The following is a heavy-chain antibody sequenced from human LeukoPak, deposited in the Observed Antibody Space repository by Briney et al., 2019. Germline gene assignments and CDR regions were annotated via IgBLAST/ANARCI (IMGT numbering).Heavy chain of an antibody. CDR2: TSSSDDGT. V-gene: IGHV3-23*01. D-gene: IGHD4-17*01. Sequence: PGGSLRLSCAASGFPLSSYAMSWVRQVPGKGLEWVSATSSSDDGTYHADSVKGRFTISRDNSKNTVYLQMNSLRLEDTGLYFCARDGAAVTTPDYWGQGTLVTVS. J-gene: IGHJ4*02. CDR1: GFPLSSYA. CDR3: ARDGAAVTTPDY.